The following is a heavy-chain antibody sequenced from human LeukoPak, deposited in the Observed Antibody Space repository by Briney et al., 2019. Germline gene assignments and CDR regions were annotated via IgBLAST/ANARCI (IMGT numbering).Heavy chain of an antibody. V-gene: IGHV4-34*01. D-gene: IGHD1-26*01. J-gene: IGHJ4*02. CDR3: ARGLWAPRFDC. CDR2: INHSGST. CDR1: GGSFSGYY. Sequence: KPSETLSLTCAVYGGSFSGYYWSWIRQPPGKGLEWIGEINHSGSTNYNPSLKGRVTISVDTSKNQFSLKLSSVTAADTAVYFCARGLWAPRFDCWGQGTLVTVSS.